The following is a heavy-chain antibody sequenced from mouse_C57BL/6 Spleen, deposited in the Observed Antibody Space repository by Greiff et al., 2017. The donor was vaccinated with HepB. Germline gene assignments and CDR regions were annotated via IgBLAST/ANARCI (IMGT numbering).Heavy chain of an antibody. D-gene: IGHD2-3*01. CDR2: INPNNGGT. CDR3: ARGVIYDGYYWFAY. J-gene: IGHJ3*01. Sequence: EVQLQQSGPELVKPGASVKISCKASGYTFTDYYMNWVKQSHGKSLEWIGDINPNNGGTSYNQKFKGKATLTVDKSSSTAYMELRSLTSEDSAVYYCARGVIYDGYYWFAYWGQGTLVTVSA. V-gene: IGHV1-26*01. CDR1: GYTFTDYY.